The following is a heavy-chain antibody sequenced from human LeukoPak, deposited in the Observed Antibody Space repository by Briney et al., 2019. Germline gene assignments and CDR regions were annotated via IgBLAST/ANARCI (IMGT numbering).Heavy chain of an antibody. V-gene: IGHV3-30-3*01. D-gene: IGHD5-24*01. J-gene: IGHJ4*02. CDR3: ARDRGWEQFDY. Sequence: PGGSLRLSCAASGFTFSSYAMHWVRQAPGKGLEWVAVISYDGSNKYYADSVKGRFTISRDNAKNSLYLQMNSLRAEDTAVYYCARDRGWEQFDYWGQGTLVTVPS. CDR2: ISYDGSNK. CDR1: GFTFSSYA.